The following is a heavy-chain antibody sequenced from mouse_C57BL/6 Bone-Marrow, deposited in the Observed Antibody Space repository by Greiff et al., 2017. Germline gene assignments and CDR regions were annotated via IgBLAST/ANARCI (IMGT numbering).Heavy chain of an antibody. CDR1: GYTFTSYG. D-gene: IGHD2-4*01. Sequence: VKLMESGAELARPGASVKLSCKASGYTFTSYGISWVKQRTGQGLEWIGEIYPRSGNTYYNETFKGKATLTADKSSSIAYMEIRGLTSEDSAVYFCDDYGGFAYWGQGTLVTVSA. CDR3: DDYGGFAY. CDR2: IYPRSGNT. V-gene: IGHV1-81*01. J-gene: IGHJ3*01.